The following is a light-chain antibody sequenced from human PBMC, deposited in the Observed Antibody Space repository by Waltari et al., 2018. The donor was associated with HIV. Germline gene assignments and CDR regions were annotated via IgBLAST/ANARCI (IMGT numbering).Light chain of an antibody. CDR1: QTISSN. Sequence: EIVMTQSPATLSVSPGDRVTLSCRASQTISSNLAWYQQKPGQAPRLLIYGASIRATAFPARFSGGGSGTEFTLSISSLQSEDFAVYYCQQYNNWPLTFGQGTKVEIK. J-gene: IGKJ1*01. V-gene: IGKV3-15*01. CDR2: GAS. CDR3: QQYNNWPLT.